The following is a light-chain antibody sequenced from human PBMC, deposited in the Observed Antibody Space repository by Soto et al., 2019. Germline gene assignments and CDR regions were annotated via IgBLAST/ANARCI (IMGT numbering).Light chain of an antibody. Sequence: QPVLTQSPSASASLGASVKLTCTLSSAHSSYAIAWHQQQPEKGPRYLMKLNSDGSHSKGDGIPDRFSGSSSGAERYLTISSLQSEDEADYYCQTWGTGIRVFGGGTKRTVL. CDR3: QTWGTGIRV. CDR2: LNSDGSH. J-gene: IGLJ2*01. V-gene: IGLV4-69*01. CDR1: SAHSSYA.